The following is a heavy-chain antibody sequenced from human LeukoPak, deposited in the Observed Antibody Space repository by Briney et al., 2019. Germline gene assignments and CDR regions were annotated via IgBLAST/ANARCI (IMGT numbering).Heavy chain of an antibody. Sequence: ASVKVSCKASGYTFTSYGISWVRQATGQGLEWMGWISAYNGNTNYAQKLQGRVTMTTDTSTSTAYMELRSLRSDDTAVYYCARDRSITMVRGVPEYWGQGTLVTVSS. CDR1: GYTFTSYG. CDR3: ARDRSITMVRGVPEY. D-gene: IGHD3-10*01. J-gene: IGHJ4*02. CDR2: ISAYNGNT. V-gene: IGHV1-18*01.